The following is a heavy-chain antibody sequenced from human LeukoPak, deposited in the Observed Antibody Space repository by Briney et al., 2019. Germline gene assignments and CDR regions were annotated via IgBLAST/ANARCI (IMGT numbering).Heavy chain of an antibody. CDR2: ISGSGDST. J-gene: IGHJ4*02. D-gene: IGHD6-13*01. CDR1: GFTFSSYA. V-gene: IGHV3-23*01. Sequence: GGSLSLSCAASGFTFSSYAMSWVRPAPGKGLEWVSAISGSGDSTYYGDSVKGRFTISRDNSKNTLYLQMNSLRAEDTAVYYCAKTRPLDSSSWSHGDYWGQGTLVTVSS. CDR3: AKTRPLDSSSWSHGDY.